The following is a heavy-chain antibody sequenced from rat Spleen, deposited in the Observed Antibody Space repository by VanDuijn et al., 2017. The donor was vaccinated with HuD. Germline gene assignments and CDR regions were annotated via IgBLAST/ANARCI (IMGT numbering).Heavy chain of an antibody. CDR3: ARRGNNYHYFDY. Sequence: EVQLVESGGGLVQPGRSLKLSCVASGFTFSDYGMNRIRQAPGKGLEWVAYISSSSGTIYYADTVKGRFTISRDNAKNTLYLQLSSLRSEDTALYYCARRGNNYHYFDYWGQGVMVTVSS. CDR1: GFTFSDYG. D-gene: IGHD1-10*01. V-gene: IGHV5-34*01. J-gene: IGHJ2*01. CDR2: ISSSSGT.